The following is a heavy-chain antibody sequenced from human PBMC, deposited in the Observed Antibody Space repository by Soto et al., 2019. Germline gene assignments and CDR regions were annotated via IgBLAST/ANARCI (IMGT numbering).Heavy chain of an antibody. Sequence: PGESLKISCQASGYTFTNYYIAWVRQVPGKGLEWTGRIDPSDSYIKYSPSFEGHVTMSVDKSISTAFLQWSRLEASDTAMYFCAIPLARTTPFDYWGQGSLVTVS. J-gene: IGHJ4*02. D-gene: IGHD1-7*01. V-gene: IGHV5-10-1*01. CDR3: AIPLARTTPFDY. CDR1: GYTFTNYY. CDR2: IDPSDSYI.